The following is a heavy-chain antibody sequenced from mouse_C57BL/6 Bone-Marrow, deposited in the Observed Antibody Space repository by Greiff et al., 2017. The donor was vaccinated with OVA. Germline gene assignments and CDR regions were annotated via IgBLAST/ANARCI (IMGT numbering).Heavy chain of an antibody. CDR3: AREGDYDEWFAY. V-gene: IGHV1-19*01. CDR2: INPYNGGT. D-gene: IGHD2-4*01. Sequence: EVKLMESGPVLVKPGASVKMSCKASGYTFTDYYMNWVKQSHGKSLEWIGVINPYNGGTSYNQKFKGKATLTVDKSSSTAYMELNSLTSEDSAVYYCAREGDYDEWFAYWGQGTLVTVSA. J-gene: IGHJ3*01. CDR1: GYTFTDYY.